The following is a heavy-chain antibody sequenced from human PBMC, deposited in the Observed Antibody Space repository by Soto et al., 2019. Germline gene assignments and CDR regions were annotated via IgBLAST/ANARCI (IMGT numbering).Heavy chain of an antibody. Sequence: QVQLVQSGAEVKKPGSSVKVSCKASGGTFSSYAISWVRQAPGQGLEWMGGIIPIFGTANYAQKFQGRVTISAEKSPSTAYMELSSLRSEDTAVYYCARDEGSSWSVYYYGMDVWGQGTTVTVSS. CDR3: ARDEGSSWSVYYYGMDV. CDR2: IIPIFGTA. J-gene: IGHJ6*02. V-gene: IGHV1-69*06. D-gene: IGHD6-13*01. CDR1: GGTFSSYA.